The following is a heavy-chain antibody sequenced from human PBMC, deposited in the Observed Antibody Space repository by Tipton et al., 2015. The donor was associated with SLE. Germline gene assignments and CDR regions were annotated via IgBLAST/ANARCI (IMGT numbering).Heavy chain of an antibody. D-gene: IGHD2-21*01. V-gene: IGHV4-59*13. Sequence: TLSLTCTVSGGSMGGYYWSWVRQNPGQGQKCVGYRYYSGGTSYNPSLRSRVTISVDTSRNQFSLKVTSVTAADSAMYFCVRCGLRNWHLDLWGRGTLVIVPS. CDR3: VRCGLRNWHLDL. CDR2: RYYSGGT. J-gene: IGHJ2*01. CDR1: GGSMGGYY.